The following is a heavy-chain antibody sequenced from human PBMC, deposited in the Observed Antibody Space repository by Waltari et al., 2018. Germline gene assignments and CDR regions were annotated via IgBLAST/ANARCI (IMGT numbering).Heavy chain of an antibody. V-gene: IGHV4-4*02. J-gene: IGHJ3*02. Sequence: QVQLQESGPGLVKPSGTLSLTCAVSGGSISSSNWWSWVRPPPGKGLEWIGEIYHSGSTNYNPSLKSRVTISVDKSKNQFSLKLSSVTAADTAVYYCASHSYGDYRWMAFDIWGQGTMVTVSS. CDR1: GGSISSSNW. CDR3: ASHSYGDYRWMAFDI. CDR2: IYHSGST. D-gene: IGHD4-17*01.